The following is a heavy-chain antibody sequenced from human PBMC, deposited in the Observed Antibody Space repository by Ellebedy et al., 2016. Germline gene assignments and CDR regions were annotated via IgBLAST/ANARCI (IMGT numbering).Heavy chain of an antibody. V-gene: IGHV3-48*02. CDR3: ARGLSSGWYNWFDP. Sequence: GGSLRLXCAASGFTFSSHSMNWVRQAPGKGLEWVSYISSSSGTIYYADSVKGRFTISRDNAKNSLYLQMNSLRDEDTAVYYCARGLSSGWYNWFDPWGQGTLVTVSS. J-gene: IGHJ5*02. D-gene: IGHD6-19*01. CDR1: GFTFSSHS. CDR2: ISSSSGTI.